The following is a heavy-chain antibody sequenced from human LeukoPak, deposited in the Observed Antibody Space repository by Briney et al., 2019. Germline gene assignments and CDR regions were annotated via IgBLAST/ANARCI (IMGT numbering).Heavy chain of an antibody. CDR2: IYYSGST. Sequence: SETLSLTCTVSGGSISSYYWSWNRQPPGKGLEWIGYIYYSGSTNYNPSLKSRVTISLDTSKNQFSLKLSSVTAADTAVYYCARHGGVVRGEGRDAFDIWGQGTLVTVSS. CDR3: ARHGGVVRGEGRDAFDI. J-gene: IGHJ4*02. D-gene: IGHD3-10*01. CDR1: GGSISSYY. V-gene: IGHV4-59*08.